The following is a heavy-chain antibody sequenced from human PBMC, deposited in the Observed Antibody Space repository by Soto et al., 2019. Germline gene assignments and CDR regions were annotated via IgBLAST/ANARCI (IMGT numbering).Heavy chain of an antibody. Sequence: GGSLRLSCAASGFTFSSYEMNWVRHAPGKGLEWVSYISSSGSNIYYADSVKGRFTISRDNAKTSLYLQMNSLRAEDTAVYYCARGSLFDFWSGYLLAPWYFDLWCRGPLFTFSS. CDR2: ISSSGSNI. CDR1: GFTFSSYE. D-gene: IGHD3-3*01. CDR3: ARGSLFDFWSGYLLAPWYFDL. V-gene: IGHV3-48*03. J-gene: IGHJ2*01.